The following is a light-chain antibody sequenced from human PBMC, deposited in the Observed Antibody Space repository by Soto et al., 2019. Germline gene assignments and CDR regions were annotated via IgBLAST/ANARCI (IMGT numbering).Light chain of an antibody. V-gene: IGKV1-5*03. Sequence: MRVAQGQSIVSASVGDRVTITCRASQSIDTYLDWLQQTPGRAPKVLIQRASKLESGVPSRFSGSGSGTDFTLTIISLQPYYFGTYYCQQYVIYPITFGGGTKVDIK. CDR2: RAS. CDR3: QQYVIYPIT. J-gene: IGKJ4*01. CDR1: QSIDTY.